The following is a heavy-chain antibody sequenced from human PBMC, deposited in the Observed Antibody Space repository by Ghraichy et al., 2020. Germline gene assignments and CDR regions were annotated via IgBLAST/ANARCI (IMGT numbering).Heavy chain of an antibody. J-gene: IGHJ4*02. D-gene: IGHD6-13*01. Sequence: SQTLSLTCAISGDSVSSNSAAWNWIRQSPSRGLEWLGRTYYRSKWYNDYALSVKSRITINPDTSKNQFSLQLNSVTPEDTAVYYCARGGVIAAADIVEELFDYWGQGTLVTVSS. CDR1: GDSVSSNSAA. V-gene: IGHV6-1*01. CDR3: ARGGVIAAADIVEELFDY. CDR2: TYYRSKWYN.